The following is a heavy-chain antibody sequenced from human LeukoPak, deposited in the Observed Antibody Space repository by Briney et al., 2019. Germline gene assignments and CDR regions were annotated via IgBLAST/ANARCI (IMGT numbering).Heavy chain of an antibody. V-gene: IGHV4-61*02. CDR2: IYTSGST. CDR3: ARDRLQLQS. CDR1: GGSISSGSYY. J-gene: IGHJ5*02. D-gene: IGHD1-1*01. Sequence: SQTLSLTCTVSGGSISSGSYYWSWIRQPAGKGLEWIGRIYTSGSTNYNPSLKSRVTMSVDTSKNQFSLKLSSVTAADTAVYYCARDRLQLQSWGQGTLVTVSS.